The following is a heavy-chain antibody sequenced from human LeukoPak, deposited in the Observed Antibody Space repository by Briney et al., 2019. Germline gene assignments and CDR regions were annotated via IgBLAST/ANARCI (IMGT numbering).Heavy chain of an antibody. Sequence: GGSLRLSCAASGFTFDDYVMHWVRQAPGKGLDWVSLMSRNGGDTDYADSVKGRFTISRDNNKNFLYLQMNSLRSEDTALYYCARGVPGSSSWDYFDYWGQGTLVTVSS. V-gene: IGHV3-43*01. D-gene: IGHD6-13*01. CDR2: MSRNGGDT. CDR1: GFTFDDYV. J-gene: IGHJ4*02. CDR3: ARGVPGSSSWDYFDY.